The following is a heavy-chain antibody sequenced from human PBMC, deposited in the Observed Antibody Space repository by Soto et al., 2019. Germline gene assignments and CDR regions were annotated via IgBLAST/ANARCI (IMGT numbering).Heavy chain of an antibody. CDR3: AKTPYTYYYYYMDV. Sequence: SSSSYYWGWISPPPGKGLEWVSAISGSGGSTYYADSVKGRFTISRDNSKNTLYLQMNSLSAEATAVYYCAKTPYTYYYYYMDVWGKGTTVTVSS. CDR1: SSSSYY. J-gene: IGHJ6*03. CDR2: ISGSGGST. D-gene: IGHD4-4*01. V-gene: IGHV3-23*01.